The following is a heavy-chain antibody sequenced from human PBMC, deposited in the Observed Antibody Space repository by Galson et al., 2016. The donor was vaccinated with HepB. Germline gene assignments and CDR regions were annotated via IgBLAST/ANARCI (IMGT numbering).Heavy chain of an antibody. J-gene: IGHJ5*02. CDR1: GFTFSNND. V-gene: IGHV1-8*01. D-gene: IGHD3-16*01. CDR3: ARVGPWAFDP. Sequence: SVKVSCKASGFTFSNNDINWVRQAAGQGLEWMGWMNPNSGNTGYAQKFQGRVTMTRNTSINTAYMELRSLRSDDTAIYYCARVGPWAFDPWGQGTLVTVSS. CDR2: MNPNSGNT.